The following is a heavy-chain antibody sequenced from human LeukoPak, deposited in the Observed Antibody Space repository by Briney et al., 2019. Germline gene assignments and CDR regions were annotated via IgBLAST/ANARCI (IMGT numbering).Heavy chain of an antibody. J-gene: IGHJ3*02. Sequence: SETLSLTCTVSGYSISSGYYWGWIRQPPGKGLEWIGSIYHSGSTYYNPSLKSRVTISADTSKNQFSLKLRSVTAADKAVYYCARSCRILDIVATIRARLGGNGFDIWGQGTMVTVSS. D-gene: IGHD5-12*01. CDR1: GYSISSGYY. CDR2: IYHSGST. V-gene: IGHV4-38-2*02. CDR3: ARSCRILDIVATIRARLGGNGFDI.